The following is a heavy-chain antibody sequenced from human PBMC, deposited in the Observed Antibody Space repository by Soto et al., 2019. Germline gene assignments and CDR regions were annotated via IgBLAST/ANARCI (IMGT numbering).Heavy chain of an antibody. CDR3: ARDQVCFDGGSCYSVGYYYYGMDV. CDR1: GGSISSGGYY. D-gene: IGHD2-15*01. CDR2: IYYSGST. J-gene: IGHJ6*02. V-gene: IGHV4-31*03. Sequence: PSETLSLTCTVSGGSISSGGYYWSWIRQHPGKGLEWIGYIYYSGSTYYNPSLKSRVTISVDTSKNQFSLKLSSVTAADTAVYYCARDQVCFDGGSCYSVGYYYYGMDVWGQGTTVTVSS.